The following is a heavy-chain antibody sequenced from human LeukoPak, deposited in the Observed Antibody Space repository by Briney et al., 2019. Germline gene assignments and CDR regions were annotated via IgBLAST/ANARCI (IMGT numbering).Heavy chain of an antibody. V-gene: IGHV3-23*01. CDR1: GFTVSSTY. CDR2: ISGSGGST. J-gene: IGHJ4*02. CDR3: AKAETNPSCSEN. Sequence: GGSLRLSCAASGFTVSSTYMSWVRQAPGKGLEWVSVISGSGGSTYYADSVKGRFTISRDNSKNTLYLQMNSLRAEDTAVYYCAKAETNPSCSENWGQGTLVTVSS. D-gene: IGHD2-2*01.